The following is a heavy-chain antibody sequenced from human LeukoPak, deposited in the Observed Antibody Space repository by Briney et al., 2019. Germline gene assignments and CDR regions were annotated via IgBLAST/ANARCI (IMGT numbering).Heavy chain of an antibody. CDR1: GFMFTTYA. Sequence: PGGSLRLSCVTSGFMFTTYAMTWVRQVPGKGLEWVSLISWDGGTTNYADSVKGRLTISRDNSKNSLYFLMNDLTAEDTAFYYCARGGYGGVFDYWGQGTLVTVSS. J-gene: IGHJ4*02. V-gene: IGHV3-43D*04. CDR2: ISWDGGTT. D-gene: IGHD4-23*01. CDR3: ARGGYGGVFDY.